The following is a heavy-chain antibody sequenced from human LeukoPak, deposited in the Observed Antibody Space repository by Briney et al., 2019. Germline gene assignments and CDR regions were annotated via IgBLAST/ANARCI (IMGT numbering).Heavy chain of an antibody. CDR1: GYSISSGYY. CDR3: ARGIGGVYYGDYIGWFDP. J-gene: IGHJ5*02. V-gene: IGHV4-38-2*02. Sequence: SETLSLTCTVSGYSISSGYYWGWIRQPPGKGLEWIANIYYSGSTYYGPSLKSRVIISVDTSKNQFSLKLSSVTAADTAVYYCARGIGGVYYGDYIGWFDPWGQGTLVTVSS. CDR2: IYYSGST. D-gene: IGHD4-17*01.